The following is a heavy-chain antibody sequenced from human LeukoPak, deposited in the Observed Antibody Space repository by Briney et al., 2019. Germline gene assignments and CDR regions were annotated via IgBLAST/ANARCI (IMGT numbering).Heavy chain of an antibody. CDR1: GFTFGDYA. J-gene: IGHJ1*01. Sequence: PGGSLRLSCTASGFTFGDYAMSWFRQAPGKGLEWVGFIRSKAFGGTPEYAASVKGRFTISRDDSKSIAYLQMNSLKTEDTAVYYCSREYFDWSWGQGTLVTVSS. D-gene: IGHD3-9*01. V-gene: IGHV3-49*03. CDR2: IRSKAFGGTP. CDR3: SREYFDWS.